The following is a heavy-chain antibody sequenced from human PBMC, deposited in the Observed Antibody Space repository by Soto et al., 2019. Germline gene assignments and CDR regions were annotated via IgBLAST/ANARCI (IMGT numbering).Heavy chain of an antibody. CDR2: INPNSGGT. V-gene: IGHV1-2*04. Sequence: EASVKVSCKASGYTFTGYYMHWVRQATGQGLEWMGWINPNSGGTNYAQKFQGWVTMTRDTSISTAYMELSRLRSDDTAVYYCARRTRVPAATANYGMDVWGQGTTVTVSS. J-gene: IGHJ6*02. CDR3: ARRTRVPAATANYGMDV. D-gene: IGHD2-2*01. CDR1: GYTFTGYY.